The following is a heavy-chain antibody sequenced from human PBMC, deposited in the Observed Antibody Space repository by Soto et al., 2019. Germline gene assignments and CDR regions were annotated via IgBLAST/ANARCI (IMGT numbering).Heavy chain of an antibody. V-gene: IGHV1-69*01. D-gene: IGHD1-1*01. CDR2: IIPIFGTA. Sequence: QVQLVKSGAEVKKPGSSVKVSCTASGGTFSSYAISWLRQAPGQGLEWMGGIIPIFGTATYAQKFEARVKITADESTSTADMELSSLRSEDTAVYYCAGWNDGCFAPWGQGTLVPVSS. J-gene: IGHJ5*02. CDR3: AGWNDGCFAP. CDR1: GGTFSSYA.